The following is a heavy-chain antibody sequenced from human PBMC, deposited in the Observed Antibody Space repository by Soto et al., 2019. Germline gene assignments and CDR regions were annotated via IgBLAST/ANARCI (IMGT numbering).Heavy chain of an antibody. Sequence: PSETLSLTCTVSGGSISNNYWSWIRQSPGKGLEWIAYIYYSGSTDYNPSLQSRVTISVDTPKNQFSLKLSSVTAADTAVYYCARSGSSCPFDYWGQGTLVTVSS. CDR1: GGSISNNY. CDR2: IYYSGST. D-gene: IGHD5-12*01. CDR3: ARSGSSCPFDY. J-gene: IGHJ4*02. V-gene: IGHV4-59*08.